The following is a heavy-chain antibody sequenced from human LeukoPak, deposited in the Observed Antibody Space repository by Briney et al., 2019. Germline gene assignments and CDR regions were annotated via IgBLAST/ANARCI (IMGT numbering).Heavy chain of an antibody. Sequence: SGGSLRLSCGASGFTSFNFPMNWVRQAPGKGLEWVSHIRSDGTITYADSVKGRYTISRDDAKTSVYLQMNSLRDEDTAMYYCARDNIWAFDIWGQGTMVTVSS. CDR2: IRSDGTI. V-gene: IGHV3-69-1*01. CDR1: GFTSFNFP. CDR3: ARDNIWAFDI. D-gene: IGHD2/OR15-2a*01. J-gene: IGHJ3*02.